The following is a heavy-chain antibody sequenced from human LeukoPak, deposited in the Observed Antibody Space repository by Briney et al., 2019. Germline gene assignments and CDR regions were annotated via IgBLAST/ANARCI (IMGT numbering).Heavy chain of an antibody. CDR2: INHSGST. J-gene: IGHJ4*02. D-gene: IGHD2-15*01. Sequence: PSETLSLTCAVYGGSFSGYYWSWIRQPPGKGLEWIREINHSGSTNSNPSLKSRVTISIDTSKNQFSLNLSSVTAADTAVYYFERDPDCSGGSCTDRPFDYWDREPWSPSPQ. CDR1: GGSFSGYY. CDR3: ERDPDCSGGSCTDRPFDY. V-gene: IGHV4-34*01.